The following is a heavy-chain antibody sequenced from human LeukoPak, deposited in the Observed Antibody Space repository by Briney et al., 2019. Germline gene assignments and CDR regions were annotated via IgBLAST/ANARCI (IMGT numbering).Heavy chain of an antibody. V-gene: IGHV3-21*01. Sequence: PGGSLRLSCAASGFNFSSYSMNWVRQAPGKGLAWVSSISSSSSYIYYADSVKGRFTISRDNAKNSLYLQMNSLRAEDTAVYYCARDVYYGSGSPRLDYWGQGTLVTVSS. D-gene: IGHD3-10*01. CDR1: GFNFSSYS. J-gene: IGHJ4*02. CDR2: ISSSSSYI. CDR3: ARDVYYGSGSPRLDY.